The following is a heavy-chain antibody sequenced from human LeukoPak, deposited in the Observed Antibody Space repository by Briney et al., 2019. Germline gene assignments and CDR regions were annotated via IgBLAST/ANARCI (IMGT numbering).Heavy chain of an antibody. CDR1: GFTFSSYA. CDR2: ISGSGGST. CDR3: AKVRASDYYDSSGYSDY. Sequence: GGSLRLSCAASGFTFSSYAMSWVRQAPGKGLEWVSAISGSGGSTYYADSVKGRFTISRDNSKNTLYLQMNSLRAEDTAVYYCAKVRASDYYDSSGYSDYWGQGTLVTVSS. J-gene: IGHJ4*02. V-gene: IGHV3-23*01. D-gene: IGHD3-22*01.